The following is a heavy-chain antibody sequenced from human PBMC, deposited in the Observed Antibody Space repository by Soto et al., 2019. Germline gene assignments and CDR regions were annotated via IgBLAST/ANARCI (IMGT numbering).Heavy chain of an antibody. V-gene: IGHV4-59*01. J-gene: IGHJ5*02. CDR1: GDSISSYF. Sequence: SEPLSLTCTVSGDSISSYFWSWIRQPPGKGLEWIGYVYSTEITNYNPSLKSRVAMSIGTSKNQFSLKVRSVTAADTAVYYCARGSEAWFDPWGQGTLVTVSS. CDR3: ARGSEAWFDP. CDR2: VYSTEIT.